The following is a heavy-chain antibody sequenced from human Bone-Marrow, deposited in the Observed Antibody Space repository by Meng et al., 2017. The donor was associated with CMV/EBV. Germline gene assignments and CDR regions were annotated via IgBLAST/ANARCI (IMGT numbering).Heavy chain of an antibody. Sequence: ASVKVSCKVSGYTLTELSMHWVRQAPGKGLEWMGGFDPEDGETIYAQKFQGRVTMTEDTSTDTAYMELSSLRSEDTAVYYCATESGRHNIVVVPAAIYYYGMDVWGQGTTVTVSS. CDR1: GYTLTELS. D-gene: IGHD2-2*01. CDR2: FDPEDGET. V-gene: IGHV1-24*01. J-gene: IGHJ6*02. CDR3: ATESGRHNIVVVPAAIYYYGMDV.